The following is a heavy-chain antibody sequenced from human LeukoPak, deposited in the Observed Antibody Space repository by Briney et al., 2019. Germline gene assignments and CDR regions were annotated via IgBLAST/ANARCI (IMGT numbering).Heavy chain of an antibody. V-gene: IGHV4-59*01. D-gene: IGHD3-22*01. CDR2: IYYSGST. Sequence: SETLSLTCTVSGGSISSYYWNWPRQRPGNGLEGIGHIYYSGSTNYSPSLTSRVTISVDKSKNQFSLNLSSVTAADTAVYSCASVGLYYDSSGYYYFDYWGQGTLVTVSS. CDR1: GGSISSYY. J-gene: IGHJ4*02. CDR3: ASVGLYYDSSGYYYFDY.